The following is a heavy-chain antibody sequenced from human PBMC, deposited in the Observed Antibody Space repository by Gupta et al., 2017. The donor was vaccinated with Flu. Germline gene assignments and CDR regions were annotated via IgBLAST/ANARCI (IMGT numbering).Heavy chain of an antibody. D-gene: IGHD4-17*01. V-gene: IGHV1-46*01. J-gene: IGHJ6*02. Sequence: QVQLVQSGAEVKKPGASVKVSCKASGYTFTSYYMHWVRQAPGQGLEWMGIINPSGGSTSYAQKFQGGVTMTRDTSTSTVYMELSSLRSEDTAVYYCARVRVDYYYGMDVWGQGTTVTVSS. CDR3: ARVRVDYYYGMDV. CDR1: GYTFTSYY. CDR2: INPSGGST.